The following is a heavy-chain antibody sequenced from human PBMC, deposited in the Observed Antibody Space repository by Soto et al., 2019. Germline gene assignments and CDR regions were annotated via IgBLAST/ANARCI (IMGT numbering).Heavy chain of an antibody. CDR1: GFTFNNYG. J-gene: IGHJ4*02. Sequence: QVQLVESGGGVVQPGRSLRLSCGASGFTFNNYGMQWVRQAPGKGLEWVALISYDGSNKYYADSVKGRFIISRDNSKNTLYLQMNSLKTEDTAVYYSSGGQYFVDYWGQGTLVTVP. D-gene: IGHD3-22*01. CDR3: SGGQYFVDY. V-gene: IGHV3-30*03. CDR2: ISYDGSNK.